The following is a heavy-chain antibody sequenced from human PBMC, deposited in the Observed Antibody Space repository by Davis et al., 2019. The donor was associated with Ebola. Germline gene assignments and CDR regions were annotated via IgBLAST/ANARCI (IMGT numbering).Heavy chain of an antibody. CDR2: IYYSGST. J-gene: IGHJ4*02. CDR1: VCSISSSSYY. D-gene: IGHD3-3*01. Sequence: SETLSLTCTVSVCSISSSSYYWGWIRQPPGKGLEWIGSIYYSGSTYYNPSLKSRVTISVDTSKNQFSLKLSSVTAADTAVYYCANSDFWSGYYDFDYWGQGTLVTVSS. V-gene: IGHV4-39*01. CDR3: ANSDFWSGYYDFDY.